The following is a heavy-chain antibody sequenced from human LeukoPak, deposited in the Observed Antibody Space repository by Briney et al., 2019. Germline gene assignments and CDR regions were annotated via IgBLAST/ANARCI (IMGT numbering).Heavy chain of an antibody. CDR3: AREYGGAFDI. CDR1: SYTFTSYG. Sequence: ASVKVSCKASSYTFTSYGISWVRQAPGQGLEWMGWINPNSGGTNYAQKFQGRVTMTRDTSISTAYMELSRLRSDDTAVYYCAREYGGAFDIWGQGTMVTVSS. CDR2: INPNSGGT. V-gene: IGHV1-2*02. D-gene: IGHD3-16*01. J-gene: IGHJ3*02.